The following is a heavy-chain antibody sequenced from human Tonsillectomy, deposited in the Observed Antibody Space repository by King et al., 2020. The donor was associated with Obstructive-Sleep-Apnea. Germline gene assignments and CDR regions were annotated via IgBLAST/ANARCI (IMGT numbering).Heavy chain of an antibody. CDR1: GFTVSSNY. CDR2: IYNDGGT. V-gene: IGHV3-53*04. J-gene: IGHJ4*02. Sequence: VQLVESGGGLVQPGKSLRLSCAASGFTVSSNYMAWVRQAPGKGLECVSVIYNDGGTYYADSVRGRFTNSRHNSKNTLYLQMNSLRADDTAMYYCASAVHMTTLGPGPAFDYWGRGTLVTVSS. D-gene: IGHD4-11*01. CDR3: ASAVHMTTLGPGPAFDY.